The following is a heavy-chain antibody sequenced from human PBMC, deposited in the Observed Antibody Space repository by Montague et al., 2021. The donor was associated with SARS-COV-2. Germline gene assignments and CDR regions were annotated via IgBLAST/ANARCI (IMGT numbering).Heavy chain of an antibody. CDR2: ISGSGGST. CDR3: AKAPQPHDYGDYFDY. Sequence: SLSLSCGASGFTFSSYALSWVRQAPGKGLEWVSAISGSGGSTYYSDSVKGRFTISRDNSKNTLYLQMNSLRAEDTAVYYCAKAPQPHDYGDYFDYWGQGTLVTVSS. J-gene: IGHJ4*02. CDR1: GFTFSSYA. V-gene: IGHV3-23*01. D-gene: IGHD4-17*01.